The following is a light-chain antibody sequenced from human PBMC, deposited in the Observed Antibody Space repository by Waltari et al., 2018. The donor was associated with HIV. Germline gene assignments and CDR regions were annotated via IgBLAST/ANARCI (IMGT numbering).Light chain of an antibody. Sequence: DLVMTQSPDSLTVSLGERATMNCMSSQSLLYSSNNKNYLAWYQQKPGQPPKLLIYWASTRESGVPDRFSGSGSGTDFTLTISSLQAEDVAVYYCQQYYITPYTFGQGTKLEIK. V-gene: IGKV4-1*01. J-gene: IGKJ2*01. CDR2: WAS. CDR3: QQYYITPYT. CDR1: QSLLYSSNNKNY.